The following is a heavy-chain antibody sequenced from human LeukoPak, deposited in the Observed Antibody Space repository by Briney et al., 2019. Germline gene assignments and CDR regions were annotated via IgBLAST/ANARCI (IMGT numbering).Heavy chain of an antibody. CDR1: GVSSSSSY. Sequence: PSETLSLTCSVSGVSSSSSYWSWIRQPPGKGLEWVANIKQDGSEKYYVDSVKGRFTISRDNAKNSLYLQMNSLRAEDTAVYYCARDSGYSYGPWYFDLWGRGTLVTVSS. J-gene: IGHJ2*01. D-gene: IGHD5-18*01. CDR3: ARDSGYSYGPWYFDL. CDR2: IKQDGSEK. V-gene: IGHV3-7*01.